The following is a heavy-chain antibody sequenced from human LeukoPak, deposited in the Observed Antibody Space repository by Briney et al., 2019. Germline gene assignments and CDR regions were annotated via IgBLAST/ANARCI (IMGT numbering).Heavy chain of an antibody. D-gene: IGHD3-3*01. CDR1: RFTFSSYE. CDR3: AREAITIFGLVRTQTTKGPHRFDP. V-gene: IGHV4-39*07. CDR2: IYYSGRT. J-gene: IGHJ5*02. Sequence: PGGSLRLSCAASRFTFSSYEMNWMRQPPGKGLEWIGSIYYSGRTYYNPSLKSRVTISVDTSKNQFSLKLRSVTAADTAVYYCAREAITIFGLVRTQTTKGPHRFDPWGQGTLVTVSS.